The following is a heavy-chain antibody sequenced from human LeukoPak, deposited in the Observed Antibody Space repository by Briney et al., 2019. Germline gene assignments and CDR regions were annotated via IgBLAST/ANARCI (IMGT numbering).Heavy chain of an antibody. Sequence: SETLSLTCAVYGGSFSGYYWSWLRQPPGKGLEWIGEINHSGSTNYNPSLKSRVTISVDTSKNQFSLELSSVTAADTAVYYCARGIYESGPRIAAAGTDYWGQGTLVTVSS. D-gene: IGHD6-13*01. V-gene: IGHV4-34*01. CDR2: INHSGST. CDR3: ARGIYESGPRIAAAGTDY. CDR1: GGSFSGYY. J-gene: IGHJ4*02.